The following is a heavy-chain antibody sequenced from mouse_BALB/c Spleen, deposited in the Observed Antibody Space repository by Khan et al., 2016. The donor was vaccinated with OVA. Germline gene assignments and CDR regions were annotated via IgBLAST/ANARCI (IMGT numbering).Heavy chain of an antibody. Sequence: QVQLQQPGPEVVRPGASVKISCKGSGDSFSDYAIHWVKQSHAKSLEWIGVISIYNGNTNYNQKFKGKATMTVDKSSSTAYMELASLTSDDSAVYYGARRNFLLRLRVMDYWGQGTSVTVSS. CDR3: ARRNFLLRLRVMDY. J-gene: IGHJ4*01. D-gene: IGHD1-1*01. CDR1: GDSFSDYA. V-gene: IGHV1S137*01. CDR2: ISIYNGNT.